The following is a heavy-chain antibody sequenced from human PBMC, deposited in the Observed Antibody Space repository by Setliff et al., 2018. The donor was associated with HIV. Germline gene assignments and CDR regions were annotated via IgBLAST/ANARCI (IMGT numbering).Heavy chain of an antibody. CDR1: GFAFRNYI. V-gene: IGHV3-30*01. Sequence: PGGSLRLSCAASGFAFRNYIFHRVRQAPGKGLEWVAIISSDGSDKNYADSVKGRFTVSRDNSKNTLYLQMNSLRTEDTAVYYCAKNARDYYYYYMDVWGKGTTVTVSS. J-gene: IGHJ6*03. CDR3: AKNARDYYYYYMDV. CDR2: ISSDGSDK.